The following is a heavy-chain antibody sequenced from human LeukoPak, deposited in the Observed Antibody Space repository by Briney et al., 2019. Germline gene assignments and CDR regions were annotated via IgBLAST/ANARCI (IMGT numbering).Heavy chain of an antibody. CDR1: GFTFSNYN. CDR3: ARETLVPPHEPYGDYMGQFDY. Sequence: GGSLRLSCAASGFTFSNYNMNWVRQAPGKGLEWVSPISYSSSYIYYADSVKGRFTISRDNSKNTLYLQMNTLRAEDTAVYYCARETLVPPHEPYGDYMGQFDYWGQGTLVTVSS. V-gene: IGHV3-21*01. J-gene: IGHJ4*02. D-gene: IGHD4-17*01. CDR2: ISYSSSYI.